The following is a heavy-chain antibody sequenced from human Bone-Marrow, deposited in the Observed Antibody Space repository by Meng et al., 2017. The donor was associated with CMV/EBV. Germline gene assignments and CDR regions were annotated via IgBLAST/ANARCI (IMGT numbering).Heavy chain of an antibody. J-gene: IGHJ4*02. CDR2: IIPILGIA. CDR1: GGTFSSCA. CDR3: ASRDSGYSYGLY. D-gene: IGHD5-18*01. Sequence: CQASGGTFSSCAISWVRQAPGQGLEWMGGIIPILGIANYAQKFQGRVTITADKSTSTAYMELSSLRSEDTAVYYCASRDSGYSYGLYWGQGTLVTVSS. V-gene: IGHV1-69*10.